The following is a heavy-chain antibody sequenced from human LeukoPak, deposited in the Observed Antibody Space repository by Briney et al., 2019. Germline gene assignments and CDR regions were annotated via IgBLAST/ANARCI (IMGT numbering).Heavy chain of an antibody. V-gene: IGHV3-30*18. D-gene: IGHD2-2*02. CDR2: ISSDGTTK. CDR3: AKDRVACTTRCYIPRGDYNSMDV. Sequence: GGSLRLSCAASGFTFTTYGVHWVRQAPGKGLEWVALISSDGTTKYYADSVEGRFTVSRDNSRNTLNLQMNSLRAEDTAMYYCAKDRVACTTRCYIPRGDYNSMDVWGQGTTVTVSS. CDR1: GFTFTTYG. J-gene: IGHJ6*02.